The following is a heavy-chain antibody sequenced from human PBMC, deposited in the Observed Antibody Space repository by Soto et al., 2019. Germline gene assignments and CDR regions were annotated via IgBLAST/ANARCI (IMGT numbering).Heavy chain of an antibody. CDR2: ISSSGSTI. J-gene: IGHJ3*02. CDR1: GFTFSDYY. V-gene: IGHV3-11*01. CDR3: ARRTHNYYDSSGPPEAFDI. D-gene: IGHD3-22*01. Sequence: KAGGSLRLSCAASGFTFSDYYMSWIRQAPGKGLEWVSYISSSGSTIYYADSVKGRFTISRDNAKNSLYLQMNSLRAEDTAVYYCARRTHNYYDSSGPPEAFDIWGQGTMVTVSS.